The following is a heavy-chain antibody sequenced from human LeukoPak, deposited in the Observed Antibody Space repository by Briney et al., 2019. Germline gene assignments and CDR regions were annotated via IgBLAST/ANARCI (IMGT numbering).Heavy chain of an antibody. D-gene: IGHD6-13*01. Sequence: PGGSLRLSCAASGFTFSSYSMNWVRQAPGKGLEWVSYIRSSSTTIYYADSVKGRFTISRDNAKNSLYLQMNSLRAEDTALYYCAKAGPGIAAANPLWMGVVAGHFDYWGQGTLVTVSS. V-gene: IGHV3-48*04. J-gene: IGHJ4*02. CDR2: IRSSSTTI. CDR1: GFTFSSYS. CDR3: AKAGPGIAAANPLWMGVVAGHFDY.